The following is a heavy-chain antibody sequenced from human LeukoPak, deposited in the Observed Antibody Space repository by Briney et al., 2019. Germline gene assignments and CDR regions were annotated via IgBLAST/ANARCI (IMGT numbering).Heavy chain of an antibody. D-gene: IGHD3-22*01. Sequence: PGGSLRLSCAASGYTFSSYSINWVRQAPGKGLECVSSISVGSNYKYYADSVRGRFSISRDDARNSLYLQMDSLRGDDTAVYYCARLRRNSDRSGYYYYYDYWGQGTLVTVSS. CDR2: ISVGSNYK. V-gene: IGHV3-21*01. CDR1: GYTFSSYS. J-gene: IGHJ4*02. CDR3: ARLRRNSDRSGYYYYYDY.